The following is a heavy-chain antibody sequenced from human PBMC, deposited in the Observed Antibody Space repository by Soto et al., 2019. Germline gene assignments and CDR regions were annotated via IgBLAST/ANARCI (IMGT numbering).Heavy chain of an antibody. CDR1: GFTFSSYA. Sequence: EVQLLESGGGLVQPGGSLRLSCAASGFTFSSYAMRWVRQAPGKGLEWVSAISGSADSTYYADSVKGRFTISRDNSKNTLYLHMNSMRPEDTAVYYCARRGSGSYYDYCGQGTLVTVSS. V-gene: IGHV3-23*01. CDR2: ISGSADST. CDR3: ARRGSGSYYDY. J-gene: IGHJ4*02. D-gene: IGHD1-26*01.